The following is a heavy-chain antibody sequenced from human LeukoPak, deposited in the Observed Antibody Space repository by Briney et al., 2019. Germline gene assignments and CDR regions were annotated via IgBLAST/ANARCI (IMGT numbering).Heavy chain of an antibody. J-gene: IGHJ4*02. D-gene: IGHD2-21*01. CDR3: ARSAEHYFDY. CDR2: ISYDGNNK. V-gene: IGHV3-30*03. CDR1: GFTFSTYG. Sequence: PGGSLRLSCAASGFTFSTYGMNWVRQAPGKGLEWVAVISYDGNNKYYADSVKGRFTISRDNSKNTLYLQMNSLRAEDTAVYYCARSAEHYFDYWGQGTLVTVSS.